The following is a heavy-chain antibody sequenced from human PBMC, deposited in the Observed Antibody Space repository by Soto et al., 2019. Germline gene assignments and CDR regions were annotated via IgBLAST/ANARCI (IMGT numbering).Heavy chain of an antibody. CDR1: GYTFTSYY. Sequence: ASVKVSFKASGYTFTSYYMHWVRQAPGQGLEWMGIINPSGGSTSYAQKFQGRVTMTRDTSTSTVYMELSSLRSEDTAVYYCARDRLWFGELLYEVAFDIWGQGTMVTVSS. D-gene: IGHD3-10*01. J-gene: IGHJ3*02. CDR3: ARDRLWFGELLYEVAFDI. CDR2: INPSGGST. V-gene: IGHV1-46*03.